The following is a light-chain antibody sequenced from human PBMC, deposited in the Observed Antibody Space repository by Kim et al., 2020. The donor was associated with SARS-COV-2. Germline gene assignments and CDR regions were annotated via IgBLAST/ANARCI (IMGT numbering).Light chain of an antibody. Sequence: DIQMTQSPSTLSASAGDRVTITCRASQSISSWLAWYQQKPGKAPKLLIYKASSLESGVPSSFSGSGSGTEFTLTISSLQPDDFATYYCQQYNSYPYTFGQGTKLEI. CDR1: QSISSW. CDR2: KAS. J-gene: IGKJ2*01. CDR3: QQYNSYPYT. V-gene: IGKV1-5*03.